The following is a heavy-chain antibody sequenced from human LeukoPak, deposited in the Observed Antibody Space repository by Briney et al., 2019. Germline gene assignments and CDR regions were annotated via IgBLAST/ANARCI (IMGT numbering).Heavy chain of an antibody. V-gene: IGHV1-18*01. J-gene: IGHJ4*02. CDR3: ARTPDQLGFGELFPPYFDY. CDR1: GYTFINYG. CDR2: ISASNGNT. Sequence: GASVKVSCKASGYTFINYGVTWVRQAPGQGLEWMGWISASNGNTNYAQKLQGRVTMTTETSTSTAYMELRSLRSDDTAVYYCARTPDQLGFGELFPPYFDYWGQGTLVTVSS. D-gene: IGHD3-10*01.